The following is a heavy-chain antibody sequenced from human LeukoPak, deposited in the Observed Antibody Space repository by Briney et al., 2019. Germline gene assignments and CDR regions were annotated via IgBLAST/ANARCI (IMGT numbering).Heavy chain of an antibody. D-gene: IGHD1-26*01. CDR2: ISAYNGNT. J-gene: IGHJ6*03. V-gene: IGHV1-18*01. CDR3: ARGLKYGTNYYMDV. Sequence: ASVKVSCKAFDSTFNSQGFSWVRQAPGQGLEWMGWISAYNGNTRFARKLQDRVSMTTDTSTTTAYMELRSLTSDDTATYYCARGLKYGTNYYMDVWGKGTTVTVSS. CDR1: DSTFNSQG.